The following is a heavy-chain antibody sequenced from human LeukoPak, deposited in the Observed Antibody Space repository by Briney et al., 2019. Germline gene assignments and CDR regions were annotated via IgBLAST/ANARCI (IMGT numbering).Heavy chain of an antibody. J-gene: IGHJ5*02. CDR3: ARGADGVSSNSRGWFDP. CDR1: GFTFSSSD. V-gene: IGHV3-13*01. D-gene: IGHD2-15*01. Sequence: PGGSLRLSCAASGFTFSSSDMHWVRQPTGKGLEWVSAIGTIGDTYYPGSVKGRFTISRENAKNTLYLQMNSLRAGDTAVYSCARGADGVSSNSRGWFDPWGQGTLVTVSS. CDR2: IGTIGDT.